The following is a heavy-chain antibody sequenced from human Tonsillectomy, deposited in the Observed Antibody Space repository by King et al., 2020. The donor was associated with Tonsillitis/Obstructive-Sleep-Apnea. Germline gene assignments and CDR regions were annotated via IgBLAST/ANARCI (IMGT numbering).Heavy chain of an antibody. V-gene: IGHV7-4-1*02. CDR2: INTDTRNP. D-gene: IGHD2/OR15-2a*01. Sequence: VQLVESGSELKKPGASVKVSCKASGYTFTKYAVIWVRQAPGQGLEWMGWINTDTRNPTYAQAFTGRFVFSLDTSIRTAYLQISSLKVEDTAVYFCAREFNSAFRGPDYWGQGTLVTVSS. CDR3: AREFNSAFRGPDY. CDR1: GYTFTKYA. J-gene: IGHJ4*02.